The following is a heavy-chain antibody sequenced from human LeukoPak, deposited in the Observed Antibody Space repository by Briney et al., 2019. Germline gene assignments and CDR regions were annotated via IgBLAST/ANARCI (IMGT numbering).Heavy chain of an antibody. CDR2: IYYSGST. CDR1: GGSISSSSYY. Sequence: PSETLSLTCTVSGGSISSSSYYWGWIRQPPGKGLEWIGSIYYSGSTYYNPSLKSRVTISVDTSKNQFSLKLSSVTAADTAVYYCARSARIITKYYYYYYGMDVWGQGTTVTVSS. V-gene: IGHV4-39*01. CDR3: ARSARIITKYYYYYYGMDV. D-gene: IGHD3-16*01. J-gene: IGHJ6*02.